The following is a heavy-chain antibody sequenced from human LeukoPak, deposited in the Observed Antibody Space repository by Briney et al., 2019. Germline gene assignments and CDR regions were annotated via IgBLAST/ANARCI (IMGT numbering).Heavy chain of an antibody. J-gene: IGHJ5*02. V-gene: IGHV1-2*06. CDR2: IDPNDGGT. CDR3: ARGSDSGTPRWSDP. CDR1: GYTFTGHF. Sequence: ASVKVSCKASGYTFTGHFIQWVRRAPGQGPEWMGRIDPNDGGTNYAQKFQGRVTMTRDTSISTAYMKLSSLRSDDTAVYYCARGSDSGTPRWSDPWGQGTLVTVSS. D-gene: IGHD1-26*01.